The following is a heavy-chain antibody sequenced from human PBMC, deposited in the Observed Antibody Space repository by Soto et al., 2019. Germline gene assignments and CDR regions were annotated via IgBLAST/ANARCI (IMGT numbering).Heavy chain of an antibody. CDR1: GGTFSSYA. Sequence: SVKVSCKASGGTFSSYAISWVRQAPGQGLEWMGGIIPIFGTANYAQKFQGRVTITADKSTSTAYMELSSLRSEDTAVYYCAGDRIEADGMGVDYDGMDVWGQGTTVTVS. V-gene: IGHV1-69*06. D-gene: IGHD6-13*01. J-gene: IGHJ6*02. CDR3: AGDRIEADGMGVDYDGMDV. CDR2: IIPIFGTA.